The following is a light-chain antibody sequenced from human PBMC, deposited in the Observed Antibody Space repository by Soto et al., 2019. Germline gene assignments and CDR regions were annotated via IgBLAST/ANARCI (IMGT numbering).Light chain of an antibody. Sequence: QSALTQPASVSGSPGQSITISCTGTSSDVGGYNYVSWYQQHPGKAPKLMIYDVSNRPSGVSNRFSGSKSGNTASLTISGLQAEDEADYYCSSYTSSIHRVFGGGTK. V-gene: IGLV2-14*01. CDR1: SSDVGGYNY. J-gene: IGLJ3*02. CDR3: SSYTSSIHRV. CDR2: DVS.